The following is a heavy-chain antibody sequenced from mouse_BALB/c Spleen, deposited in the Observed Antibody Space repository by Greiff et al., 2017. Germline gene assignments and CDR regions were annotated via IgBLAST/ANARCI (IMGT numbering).Heavy chain of an antibody. CDR1: GYSITSDYA. J-gene: IGHJ3*01. V-gene: IGHV3-2*02. D-gene: IGHD1-1*01. Sequence: EVKLQESGPGLVKPSQSLSLTCTVTGYSITSDYAWNWIRQFPGNKLEWMGYISYSGSTSYNPSLKSRISITRDTSKNQFFLQLNSVTTEDTATYYCATYYGSSPFAYWGQGTLVTVSA. CDR3: ATYYGSSPFAY. CDR2: ISYSGST.